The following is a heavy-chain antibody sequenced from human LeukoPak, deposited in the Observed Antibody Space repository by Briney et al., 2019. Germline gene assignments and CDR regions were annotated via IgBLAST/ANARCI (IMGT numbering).Heavy chain of an antibody. CDR1: GGSFSGYY. D-gene: IGHD5-24*01. J-gene: IGHJ4*02. CDR2: INHSGST. V-gene: IGHV4-34*01. Sequence: KPSETLSLTCAVYGGSFSGYYWSWIRQPPGKGLEWIGEINHSGSTNYNPSLKSRVTISVDTSKNQFSLKLSSVTAADTAVYYCARHGHGYNSEFDYWGQGTLVTVSS. CDR3: ARHGHGYNSEFDY.